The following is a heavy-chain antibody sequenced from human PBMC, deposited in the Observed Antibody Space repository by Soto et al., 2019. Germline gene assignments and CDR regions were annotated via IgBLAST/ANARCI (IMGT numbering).Heavy chain of an antibody. J-gene: IGHJ4*02. CDR3: VKLRLELLYLDS. CDR2: ISASGDNT. Sequence: PGGSLRPSCAASGFTFNRYGMSWVRQAPGKGLEWVSAISASGDNTYYADSVKGRLTISRDSSNNTLYLQMNSLRADDTALYYCVKLRLELLYLDSWGLGALVTVSS. CDR1: GFTFNRYG. V-gene: IGHV3-23*01. D-gene: IGHD1-7*01.